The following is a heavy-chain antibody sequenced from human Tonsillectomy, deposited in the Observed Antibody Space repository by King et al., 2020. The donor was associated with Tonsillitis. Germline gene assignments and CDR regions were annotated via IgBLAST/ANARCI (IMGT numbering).Heavy chain of an antibody. Sequence: VQLVESGGGLVQPGGSLRLSCAASEFTFSRYWMSWVRQAPGKGLEWVANIQQDGSEKYYADSVKGRFTISRDNAKNSLYLQMNSLRAEDTAIYYCARRGDSSGWYDFDYWGQGTLVTVSS. V-gene: IGHV3-7*01. CDR2: IQQDGSEK. J-gene: IGHJ4*02. D-gene: IGHD6-19*01. CDR3: ARRGDSSGWYDFDY. CDR1: EFTFSRYW.